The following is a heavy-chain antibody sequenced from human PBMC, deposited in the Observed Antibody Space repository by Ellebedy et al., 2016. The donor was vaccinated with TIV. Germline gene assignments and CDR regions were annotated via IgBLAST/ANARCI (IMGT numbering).Heavy chain of an antibody. Sequence: ASVQVSCXASGYTFTSYGIHWVRQAPGQRREWMGWINSGNGDTKNTQKFQGRVTFTRDTSASTVYMELSSLRSEDTAVYYCARALKEQWLVLEYWGQGTLVTVSS. CDR1: GYTFTSYG. CDR3: ARALKEQWLVLEY. CDR2: INSGNGDT. J-gene: IGHJ4*02. V-gene: IGHV1-3*04. D-gene: IGHD6-19*01.